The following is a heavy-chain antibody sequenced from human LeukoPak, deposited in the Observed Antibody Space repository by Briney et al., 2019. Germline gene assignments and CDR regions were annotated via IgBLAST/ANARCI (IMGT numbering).Heavy chain of an antibody. J-gene: IGHJ3*02. V-gene: IGHV1-24*01. CDR2: FDPEDGET. Sequence: GASVKVSCKASGYTFTGYYMHWVRQAPGKGLEWMGGFDPEDGETIYAQKFQGRVTMTEDTSTDTAYMELSSLRSEDTAVYYCATDSRSRVRGAFDIWGQGTMVTVSS. CDR1: GYTFTGYY. D-gene: IGHD3-10*01. CDR3: ATDSRSRVRGAFDI.